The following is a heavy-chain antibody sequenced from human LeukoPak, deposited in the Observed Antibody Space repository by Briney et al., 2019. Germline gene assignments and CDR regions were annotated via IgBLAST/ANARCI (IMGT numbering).Heavy chain of an antibody. Sequence: GESLRLSCLVSGFSFSSFGMHWVRQTPGKGLEFVSAIAASWGNTYYTASAKGRFTISRDNAKNSLFLQMNTLRAEDTAVYYCARDPYSSTWSYGMDVWGQGTTVTVSS. J-gene: IGHJ6*02. CDR1: GFSFSSFG. CDR2: IAASWGNT. D-gene: IGHD6-6*01. CDR3: ARDPYSSTWSYGMDV. V-gene: IGHV3-64*04.